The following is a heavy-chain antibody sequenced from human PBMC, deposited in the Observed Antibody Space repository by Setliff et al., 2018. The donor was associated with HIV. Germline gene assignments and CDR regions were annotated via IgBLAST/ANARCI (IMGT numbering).Heavy chain of an antibody. V-gene: IGHV1-2*02. Sequence: GASVKVSCKGSGYTFTGYYVHWVRLAPGQGLEWMGWINPNVGGTTYAQKFQGRVTMTRDTSISTAYMALSRLTSDDTALYYCAREADYSDTGGQYRYWGQGTLVTVSS. D-gene: IGHD2-8*02. CDR3: AREADYSDTGGQYRY. J-gene: IGHJ4*02. CDR2: INPNVGGT. CDR1: GYTFTGYY.